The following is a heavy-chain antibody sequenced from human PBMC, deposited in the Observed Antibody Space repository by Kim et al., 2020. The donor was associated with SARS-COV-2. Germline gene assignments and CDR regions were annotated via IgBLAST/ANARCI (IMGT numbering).Heavy chain of an antibody. CDR3: ARKPWRGFGYFDL. J-gene: IGHJ2*01. D-gene: IGHD3-16*01. Sequence: NASRKRRVTISVDTSKNQYSMKLITVTAADTAVYYCARKPWRGFGYFDLWGRGTLVTVSS. V-gene: IGHV4-39*01.